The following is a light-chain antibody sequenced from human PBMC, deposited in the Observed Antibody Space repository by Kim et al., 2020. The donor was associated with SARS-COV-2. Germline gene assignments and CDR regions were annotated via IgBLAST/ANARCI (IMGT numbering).Light chain of an antibody. Sequence: QSALTQPASVSGSPGQSITISCTGTSSDVGGYNYVSWYQQHPGTAPKLMIYDVSNRPSGVSNRFSGSKSGNTASLTISGLQAEDEADYYCRSYTRSRTVVFGGGTQLTVL. V-gene: IGLV2-14*03. CDR2: DVS. J-gene: IGLJ2*01. CDR3: RSYTRSRTVV. CDR1: SSDVGGYNY.